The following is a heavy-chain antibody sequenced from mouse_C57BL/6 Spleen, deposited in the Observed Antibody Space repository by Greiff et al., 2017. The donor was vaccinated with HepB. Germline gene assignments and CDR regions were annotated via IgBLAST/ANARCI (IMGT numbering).Heavy chain of an antibody. CDR1: GYTFTDYY. CDR2: INPNNGGT. D-gene: IGHD3-2*01. CDR3: ARSRQEKGWFAY. V-gene: IGHV1-26*01. J-gene: IGHJ3*01. Sequence: VQLQQSGPELVKPGASVKISCKASGYTFTDYYMNWVKQSHGKSLEWIGDINPNNGGTSYNQKFKGKATLTVDKSSSTAYMELRSLTSEDSAVYYCARSRQEKGWFAYWGQGTLVTVSA.